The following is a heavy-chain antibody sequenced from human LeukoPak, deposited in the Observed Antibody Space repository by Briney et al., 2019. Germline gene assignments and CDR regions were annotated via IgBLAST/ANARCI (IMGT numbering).Heavy chain of an antibody. CDR1: GFTFSSYA. V-gene: IGHV3-30*04. CDR2: ISYDGSNK. CDR3: ARAPKPNYDILTGYYVEGKHLDY. Sequence: GGSLRLSCAASGFTFSSYAMHWVRQAPGKGLEWVAVISYDGSNKYYADSVKGRFTISRDNSKNTLYLQMNSLRAEDTAVYYCARAPKPNYDILTGYYVEGKHLDYWGQGTLVTVSS. J-gene: IGHJ4*02. D-gene: IGHD3-9*01.